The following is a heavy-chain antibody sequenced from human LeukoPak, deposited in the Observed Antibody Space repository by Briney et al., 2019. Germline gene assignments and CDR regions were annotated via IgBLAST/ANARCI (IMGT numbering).Heavy chain of an antibody. CDR1: GDSVSSGTCY. CDR2: IHTSGNT. D-gene: IGHD1-1*01. Sequence: SQTLSLTCIVPGDSVSSGTCYWTWLRQPAGKGLEWIGRIHTSGNTNYSPSLKSRVTISRDTSKNQFSLRLTSVTAADTAVYYCVRDWNGDYFDYWGQGTLVTVSS. CDR3: VRDWNGDYFDY. V-gene: IGHV4-61*02. J-gene: IGHJ4*02.